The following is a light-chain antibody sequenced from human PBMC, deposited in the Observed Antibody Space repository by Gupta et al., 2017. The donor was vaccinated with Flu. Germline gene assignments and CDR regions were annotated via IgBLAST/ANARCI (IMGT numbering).Light chain of an antibody. CDR2: DAS. J-gene: IGKJ2*01. CDR1: QSVNSY. Sequence: EIVLTQSPATLSLSPGERATLSCRASQSVNSYLAWYQQKPGQAPRLLIYDASNRATGIPARSGGSGSGTDFTLTISSLEPEDFAIYYCQERSNWPALTFGQGTKLEIK. V-gene: IGKV3-11*01. CDR3: QERSNWPALT.